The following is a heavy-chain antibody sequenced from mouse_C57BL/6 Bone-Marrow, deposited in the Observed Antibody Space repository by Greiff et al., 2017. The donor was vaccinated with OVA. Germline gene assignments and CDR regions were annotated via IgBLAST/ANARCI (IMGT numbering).Heavy chain of an antibody. V-gene: IGHV14-2*01. D-gene: IGHD1-1*01. CDR2: IEPEDGET. J-gene: IGHJ2*01. CDR1: GFNIKDYY. CDR3: ARERGIYYYGSSDY. Sequence: VQLQQSGAELVKPGASVKLSCTASGFNIKDYYMQWGEKRTEQGLEWIGRIEPEDGETKYAPKFQCKATITADTSSNTAYLQLSSLTSEDTAVYYCARERGIYYYGSSDYWGQGTTLTVSS.